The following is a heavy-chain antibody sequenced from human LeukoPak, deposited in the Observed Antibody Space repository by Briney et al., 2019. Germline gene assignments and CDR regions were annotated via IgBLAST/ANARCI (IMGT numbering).Heavy chain of an antibody. V-gene: IGHV1-2*06. CDR2: INPDTGGT. Sequence: ASVKVSCKASGYSFTGYYMYWVRQAPGQGLEWMGRINPDTGGTNYAQKFQGRVTMTRNTSISTAYMELSSLRSEDTAVYYCARGSFSSSSDYWGQGTLVTVSP. CDR1: GYSFTGYY. CDR3: ARGSFSSSSDY. D-gene: IGHD6-6*01. J-gene: IGHJ4*02.